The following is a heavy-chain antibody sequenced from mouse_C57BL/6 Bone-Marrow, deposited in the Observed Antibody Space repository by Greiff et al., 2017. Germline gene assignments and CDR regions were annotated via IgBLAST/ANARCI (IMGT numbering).Heavy chain of an antibody. D-gene: IGHD1-1*01. CDR3: ARDYGSSLGAMDY. V-gene: IGHV1-4*01. CDR2: INPSSGYT. J-gene: IGHJ4*01. CDR1: GYTFTSYT. Sequence: VQLQQSGAELARPGASVKMSCKASGYTFTSYTMHWVKQRPGQGLEWIGYINPSSGYTKYNQKFKDKATLTADKSSSTAYMQLSSLTSEDSAVYYCARDYGSSLGAMDYWGQGTSVTVSS.